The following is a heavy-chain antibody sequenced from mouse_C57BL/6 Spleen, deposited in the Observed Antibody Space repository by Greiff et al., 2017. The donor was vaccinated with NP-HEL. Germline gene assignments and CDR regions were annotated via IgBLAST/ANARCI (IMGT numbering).Heavy chain of an antibody. V-gene: IGHV2-2*01. CDR3: ARTRRPREDYAMDD. CDR2: IWSGGST. CDR1: GFSLTSYG. J-gene: IGHJ4*01. Sequence: VQLVESGPGLVQPSQSLSITCTVSGFSLTSYGVHWVRQSPGKGLEWLGVIWSGGSTDYNAAFISRLSISKDNSKSQVFFKMNSLQADDTAIYYCARTRRPREDYAMDDWGQGTSVTVSS.